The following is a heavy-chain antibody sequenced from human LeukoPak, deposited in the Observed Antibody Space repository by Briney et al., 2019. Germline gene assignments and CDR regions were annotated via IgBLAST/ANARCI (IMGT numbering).Heavy chain of an antibody. D-gene: IGHD2-15*01. CDR2: IIPILGIA. V-gene: IGHV1-69*02. CDR3: ARRYCSGGSCNYGIDY. Sequence: ASVKVSCKASGYTFTGYYMHWVRQAPGQGLEWMGRIIPILGIANYAQKFQGRVTITADKSTSTAYMELSSLRSEDTAVYYCARRYCSGGSCNYGIDYWGQGTLVTVSS. J-gene: IGHJ4*02. CDR1: GYTFTGYY.